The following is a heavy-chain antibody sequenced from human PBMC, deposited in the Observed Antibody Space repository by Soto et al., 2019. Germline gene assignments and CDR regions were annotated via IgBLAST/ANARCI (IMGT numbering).Heavy chain of an antibody. D-gene: IGHD3-22*01. V-gene: IGHV3-30*18. J-gene: IGHJ4*02. Sequence: QLQLVESGGGVVQPGRSRRLSCAASVFTFSSYGMHWVRQAAGKGLEWVAVISDDGSNKYYADSVKCGFTISSDNSKNTLYLHMNSLRADDTAVYHCVKEWVYDSSGWSFDYWGQGTLGTDSS. CDR2: ISDDGSNK. CDR3: VKEWVYDSSGWSFDY. CDR1: VFTFSSYG.